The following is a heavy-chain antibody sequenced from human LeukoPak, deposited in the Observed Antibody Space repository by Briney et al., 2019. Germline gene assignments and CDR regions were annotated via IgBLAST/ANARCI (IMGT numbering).Heavy chain of an antibody. J-gene: IGHJ4*02. CDR2: ISYDGSNK. Sequence: GGSLRLSCAASGFTFSSYAMHWVRQAPGKGLEWVAVISYDGSNKYYADSVKGRFTISRGNAKNSLYLQMNSLRAEDTAVYYCARDRIAVAATETSFDYWGQGTLVTVSS. CDR1: GFTFSSYA. V-gene: IGHV3-30*07. CDR3: ARDRIAVAATETSFDY. D-gene: IGHD6-19*01.